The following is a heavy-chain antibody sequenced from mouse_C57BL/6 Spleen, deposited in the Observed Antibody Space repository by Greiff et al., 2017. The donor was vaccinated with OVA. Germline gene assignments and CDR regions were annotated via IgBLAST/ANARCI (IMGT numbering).Heavy chain of an antibody. CDR1: GFTFTDYY. CDR3: ARGATVVATPFDY. Sequence: EVQGVESGGGLVQPGGSLSLSCAASGFTFTDYYMSWVRQPPGKALEWLGFIRNKANGYTTEYSVSVKGRFTIYINKSKSVHYRQMNALRAEDSATYCCARGATVVATPFDYWGQGTTLTVSS. J-gene: IGHJ2*01. D-gene: IGHD1-1*01. CDR2: IRNKANGYTT. V-gene: IGHV7-3*01.